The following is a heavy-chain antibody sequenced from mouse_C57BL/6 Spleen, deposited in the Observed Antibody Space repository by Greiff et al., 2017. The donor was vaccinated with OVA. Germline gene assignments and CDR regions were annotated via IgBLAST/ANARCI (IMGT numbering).Heavy chain of an antibody. CDR2: IHPNSGST. CDR3: ARRNGSYFDY. Sequence: VQLQQSGAELVKPGASVKLSCKASGYTFTSYWMHWVKQRPGQGLEWIGMIHPNSGSTNYNEKFNSKATLTVDKSSSTAYMQLSSLTSEDSAVYYCARRNGSYFDYWGQGTTLTVSS. J-gene: IGHJ2*01. CDR1: GYTFTSYW. V-gene: IGHV1-64*01. D-gene: IGHD1-1*01.